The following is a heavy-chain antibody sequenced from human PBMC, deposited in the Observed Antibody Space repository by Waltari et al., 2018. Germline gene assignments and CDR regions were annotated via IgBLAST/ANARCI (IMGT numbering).Heavy chain of an antibody. CDR2: IRSGGSKR. D-gene: IGHD3-10*01. V-gene: IGHV3-48*03. Sequence: EVQLVESGGGLVQTGGSLRLSCSASGFTFSSYEMNGVGQAPGKGLDWVTIIRSGGSKRCYAESGKGRFTISRDNAKNSLYLQMNSLRVEDTAVYYCTRERSVTGKGNLDYWGQGTLVTVSS. CDR1: GFTFSSYE. J-gene: IGHJ4*02. CDR3: TRERSVTGKGNLDY.